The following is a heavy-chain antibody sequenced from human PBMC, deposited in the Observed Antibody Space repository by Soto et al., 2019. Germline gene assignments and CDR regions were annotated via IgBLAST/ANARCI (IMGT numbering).Heavy chain of an antibody. V-gene: IGHV4-61*01. J-gene: IGHJ4*02. D-gene: IGHD3-3*01. CDR3: ARLTFYDFXRGDSLRDY. CDR2: IFYTGST. Sequence: SETLSLTCTASGGSVSGGSYYWTWIRQPPGKGLEWIGYIFYTGSTNYKPSLKSRVSMSVDTSRNQISLKLRSVTAADTAVYYCARLTFYDFXRGDSLRDYWGQGTLVTVSS. CDR1: GGSVSGGSYY.